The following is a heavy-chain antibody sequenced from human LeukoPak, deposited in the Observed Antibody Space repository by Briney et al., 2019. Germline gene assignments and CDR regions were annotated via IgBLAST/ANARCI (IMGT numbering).Heavy chain of an antibody. D-gene: IGHD3-10*01. V-gene: IGHV1-69*05. CDR2: IFPIFCTA. CDR1: GGTFSGYA. Sequence: SVKVSCKASGGTFSGYAISWARQAPGQGLEWMGRIFPIFCTANYAQKFQGRVTITTDESTSTAYMELSSMRSEDTAVYYCARDRRFGDPLDYWGQGTLVTVSS. CDR3: ARDRRFGDPLDY. J-gene: IGHJ4*02.